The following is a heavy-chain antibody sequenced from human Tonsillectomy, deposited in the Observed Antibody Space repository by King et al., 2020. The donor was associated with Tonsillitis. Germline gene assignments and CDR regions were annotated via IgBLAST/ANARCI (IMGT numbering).Heavy chain of an antibody. CDR3: ARGIPGAGIGFDY. D-gene: IGHD6-19*01. CDR1: GVSISSDGYY. CDR2: IYYRGST. V-gene: IGHV4-31*03. J-gene: IGHJ4*02. Sequence: QLQLQESGPGLVKPSQTLSLTCTVSGVSISSDGYYWTWIRQRPGKGLEWIGNIYYRGSTYYNPSVKSRVTISVDASKNQFSLRLNSVTAADTAFYFCARGIPGAGIGFDYWGQGTLVTVSS.